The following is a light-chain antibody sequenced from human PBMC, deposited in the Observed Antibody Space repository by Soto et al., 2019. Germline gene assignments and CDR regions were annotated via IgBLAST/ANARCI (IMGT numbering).Light chain of an antibody. V-gene: IGKV3-11*01. J-gene: IGKJ5*01. CDR1: QSVNKY. Sequence: EIFLTQSPATLSLSPWEIATLSCRASQSVNKYLAWYRQKPGQPPRLLIYDASYRATGIPDRFSGSGSGADFTLTISSLEPEDFAVYYCQQRSDWPPITFGQGTRLEIK. CDR3: QQRSDWPPIT. CDR2: DAS.